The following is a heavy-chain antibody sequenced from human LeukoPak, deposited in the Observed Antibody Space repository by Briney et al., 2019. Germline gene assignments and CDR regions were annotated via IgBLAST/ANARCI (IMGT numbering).Heavy chain of an antibody. V-gene: IGHV3-48*02. Sequence: GGSLRLSCAASGFTFSTYSMNWVRQGPGKGLEWVSYISSTSRTIYCAGSVKGRFTISRDNAKNSLYLQMNSLRDEDTAVYYCARGYYGSGSYYNGFIDYWGQGTLVTVSS. CDR1: GFTFSTYS. D-gene: IGHD3-10*01. J-gene: IGHJ4*02. CDR3: ARGYYGSGSYYNGFIDY. CDR2: ISSTSRTI.